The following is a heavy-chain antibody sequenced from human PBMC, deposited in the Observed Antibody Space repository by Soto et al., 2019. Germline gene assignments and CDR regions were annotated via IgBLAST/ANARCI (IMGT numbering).Heavy chain of an antibody. CDR2: IRSKANSYAT. J-gene: IGHJ4*02. CDR1: GVTFSGSA. CDR3: TRLGDGYNFGY. D-gene: IGHD5-12*01. Sequence: EVQLVESGGGLVQPGGSLKISCAASGVTFSGSAMHWVRQASGKGLEWVGRIRSKANSYATAYAASVKGRFTISRDDSKNTAYMQMNSMKTEDTAVYYCTRLGDGYNFGYWGQGTLVTVSS. V-gene: IGHV3-73*02.